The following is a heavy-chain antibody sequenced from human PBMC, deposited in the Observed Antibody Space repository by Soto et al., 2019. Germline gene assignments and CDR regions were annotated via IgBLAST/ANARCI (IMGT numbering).Heavy chain of an antibody. CDR3: ASGEEVARWSIDV. V-gene: IGHV3-74*03. CDR2: IDSHGSST. Sequence: EVSLVESGGGLVQPGGSLKLSCAASGFIFKNYWIHWVRQSPEKGLLWVSRIDSHGSSTTYADSVRGRFTISRGNANDTVYLPMTGLRAGDTAIYFCASGEEVARWSIDVWGRGTVVTVSS. D-gene: IGHD2-15*01. J-gene: IGHJ4*02. CDR1: GFIFKNYW.